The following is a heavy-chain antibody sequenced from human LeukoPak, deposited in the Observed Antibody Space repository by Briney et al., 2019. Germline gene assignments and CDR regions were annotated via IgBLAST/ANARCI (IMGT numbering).Heavy chain of an antibody. CDR2: ISYDGSNK. J-gene: IGHJ4*02. V-gene: IGHV3-30-3*01. CDR3: AREADTYYYDSSGYPGSLFDY. D-gene: IGHD3-22*01. Sequence: GGSLRLSCAASGFTFSSYAMHWVRQAPGKGLEWVAVISYDGSNKYYADSVKGRFTISRDNSKNTLYLQMNSLRAEDTAVYYCAREADTYYYDSSGYPGSLFDYWGQGTLSPSPQ. CDR1: GFTFSSYA.